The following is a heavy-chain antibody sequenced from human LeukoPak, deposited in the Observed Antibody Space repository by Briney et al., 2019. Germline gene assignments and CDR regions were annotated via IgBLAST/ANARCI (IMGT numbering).Heavy chain of an antibody. Sequence: GESLKISCNCSGYSFTNYWIGWVRQMPRKNLEWMRIIYPCDSDTRYNPSFQSQVTISADTSISTAYLQWSSLTASDTAMYYCARHENWAVDNWGQGTLVTVSS. CDR3: ARHENWAVDN. D-gene: IGHD7-27*01. CDR2: IYPCDSDT. V-gene: IGHV5-51*01. CDR1: GYSFTNYW. J-gene: IGHJ4*02.